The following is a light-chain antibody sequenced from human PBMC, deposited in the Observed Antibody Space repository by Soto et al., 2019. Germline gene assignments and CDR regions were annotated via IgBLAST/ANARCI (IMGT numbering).Light chain of an antibody. CDR3: QQYNNWPPDRT. CDR1: QSVGSN. Sequence: EIVTTQSPATLSVSPGERATLSCRASQSVGSNLAWYQQKPGQAPRLLIYGASTRATGIPARFSGSGSGTEFTLTISSLQSEDVAIYFCQQYNNWPPDRTFGQGTKVEIK. V-gene: IGKV3-15*01. J-gene: IGKJ1*01. CDR2: GAS.